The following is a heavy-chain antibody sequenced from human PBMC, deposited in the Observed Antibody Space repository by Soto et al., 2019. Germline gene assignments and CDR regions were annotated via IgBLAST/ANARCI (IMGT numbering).Heavy chain of an antibody. Sequence: PGESLKISCKGSGYSFTSYWIGWVRQMPEKGLEWMGIICPGDSDTRYSPSFQGQVTISADKSISTAYLQWSSLKASDTALYFCARPFDSSGRFDSWGQGTLVTVSS. D-gene: IGHD6-19*01. CDR3: ARPFDSSGRFDS. CDR1: GYSFTSYW. J-gene: IGHJ5*01. V-gene: IGHV5-51*01. CDR2: ICPGDSDT.